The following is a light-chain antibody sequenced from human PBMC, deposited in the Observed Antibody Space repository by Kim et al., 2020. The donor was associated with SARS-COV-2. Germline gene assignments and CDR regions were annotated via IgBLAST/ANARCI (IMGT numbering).Light chain of an antibody. CDR3: ATWDDSLNGGV. V-gene: IGLV1-44*01. Sequence: QSVLTQPPSASGTPGQRVTISCSGSSSNIGSNPVNCFQHLPGTAPRLLSYGDNQRPSGVPDRFSASKSGTSASLTISGLQSEDETNYYCATWDDSLNGGVFGGGTKLTVL. CDR2: GDN. J-gene: IGLJ3*02. CDR1: SSNIGSNP.